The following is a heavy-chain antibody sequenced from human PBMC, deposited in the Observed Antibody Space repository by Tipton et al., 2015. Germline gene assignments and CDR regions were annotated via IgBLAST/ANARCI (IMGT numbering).Heavy chain of an antibody. Sequence: TLSLTCAVYGGSFSGYFWTWIRQPPGKGLEWIGEINHSVYTNYNPSLKSRVTISVDTSRNQFSLRLSSVTAADTAVYYCARKTTDSVSSYGDSLDNWGQGTPVTVSS. D-gene: IGHD4-17*01. J-gene: IGHJ4*02. CDR3: ARKTTDSVSSYGDSLDN. CDR2: INHSVYT. V-gene: IGHV4-34*01. CDR1: GGSFSGYF.